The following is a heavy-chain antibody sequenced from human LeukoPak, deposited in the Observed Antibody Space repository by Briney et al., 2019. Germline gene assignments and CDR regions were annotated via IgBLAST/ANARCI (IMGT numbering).Heavy chain of an antibody. Sequence: ASVKVSCKASGYSFTSSYIHWVRQAPGQGLEWMGLISPSGGGTTYAQQFQGRLTLTRDMSSSTVYMEMTSLTSADTAVYCCARGIRHLRLDDWGQGTLVTVS. V-gene: IGHV1-46*01. CDR3: ARGIRHLRLDD. J-gene: IGHJ4*02. CDR1: GYSFTSSY. CDR2: ISPSGGGT.